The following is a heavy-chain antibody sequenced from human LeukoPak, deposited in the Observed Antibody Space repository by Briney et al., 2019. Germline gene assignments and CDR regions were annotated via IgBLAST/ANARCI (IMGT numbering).Heavy chain of an antibody. J-gene: IGHJ4*02. CDR3: AKNPAGYCSGGSCSDFDY. Sequence: GGSLRLSCAASGFTFSSYAMSWVRQAPGKGLEWVSAISGSGGSTYYADSVKGRFTISRDNSKNTLYLQMNSLRAEDTAVYYCAKNPAGYCSGGSCSDFDYWGQGTLVTVSS. D-gene: IGHD2-15*01. CDR2: ISGSGGST. CDR1: GFTFSSYA. V-gene: IGHV3-23*01.